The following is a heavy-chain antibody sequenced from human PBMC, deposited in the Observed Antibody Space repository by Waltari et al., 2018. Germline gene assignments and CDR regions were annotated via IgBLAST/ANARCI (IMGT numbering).Heavy chain of an antibody. J-gene: IGHJ4*02. Sequence: EVQLLESGGGLVQPGGSLRLSCAASGFTFSSYAMSWVRQAPGKVLEWVSASSGSDGSTYYADSVKGRFTISRDNSKNTLYLQMNSLRAEDTAVYYCAKVGVAGTAEPYFDYWGQGTLVTVSS. CDR3: AKVGVAGTAEPYFDY. D-gene: IGHD6-19*01. CDR2: SSGSDGST. CDR1: GFTFSSYA. V-gene: IGHV3-23*01.